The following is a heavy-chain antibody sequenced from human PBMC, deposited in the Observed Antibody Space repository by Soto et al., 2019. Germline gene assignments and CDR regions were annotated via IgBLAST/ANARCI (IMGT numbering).Heavy chain of an antibody. Sequence: SETLSLTCTVSGGSISSYYWSWIRQPAGKGLEWIGRIYTSGSTNYNPSLQSRVTMSVDTSKNQFSLKLTSVTAADTAVYFCAGATRDYGDYGYFDSWGQGTLVTVSS. CDR3: AGATRDYGDYGYFDS. CDR1: GGSISSYY. D-gene: IGHD4-17*01. J-gene: IGHJ4*02. V-gene: IGHV4-4*07. CDR2: IYTSGST.